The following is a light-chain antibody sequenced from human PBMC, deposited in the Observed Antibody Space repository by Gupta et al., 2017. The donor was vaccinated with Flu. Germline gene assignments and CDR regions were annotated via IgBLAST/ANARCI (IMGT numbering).Light chain of an antibody. CDR2: AAS. CDR1: QGISSY. V-gene: IGKV1-8*01. CDR3: QQYYSYPRT. Sequence: AIRMTQSPSSFSASTGDRVTITCRASQGISSYLAWYQQKPGKAPKLLIYAASTLQSGVPSRFSGSGSGTDFTLTISGRQSEDFATYYCQQYYSYPRTFGQGTKVEIK. J-gene: IGKJ1*01.